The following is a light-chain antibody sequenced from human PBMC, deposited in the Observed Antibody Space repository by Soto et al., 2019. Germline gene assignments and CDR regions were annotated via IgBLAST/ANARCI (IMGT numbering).Light chain of an antibody. CDR1: QDIGTY. Sequence: AIRMTQSPSSFSASTGDRVSITCRATQDIGTYLAWYQQKPGKAPKLLIYKASTLKSGVPSRFSGSGSGTEFTLTISSLQPDDFATYYCQHYNSYSEAFGQGNKVDIK. CDR2: KAS. J-gene: IGKJ1*01. CDR3: QHYNSYSEA. V-gene: IGKV1-8*01.